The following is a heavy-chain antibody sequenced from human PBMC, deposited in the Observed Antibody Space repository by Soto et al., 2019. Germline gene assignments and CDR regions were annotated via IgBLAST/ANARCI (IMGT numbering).Heavy chain of an antibody. V-gene: IGHV3-30-3*01. Sequence: VQLAESGGAVVQPGRSLRLPCAASGFILSSFALHWVPRPPEKGLEWVAFISNDGSQTYYADSVKGRFTISRDNSNNSLTLQMDRLRPEDTARYYCARDPYFDYMYGTPDYWGQGTLVAVSS. CDR2: ISNDGSQT. CDR1: GFILSSFA. CDR3: ARDPYFDYMYGTPDY. J-gene: IGHJ4*02. D-gene: IGHD3-16*01.